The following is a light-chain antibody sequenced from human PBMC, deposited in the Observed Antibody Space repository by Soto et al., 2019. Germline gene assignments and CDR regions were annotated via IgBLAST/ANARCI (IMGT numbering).Light chain of an antibody. CDR3: HQHCSSQS. CDR1: QSVSSTY. CDR2: GAS. V-gene: IGKV3-20*01. Sequence: EIVLTQSPGTLSLSPGERAALSCRASQSVSSTYLAWYQQKPGQAPSLLIYGASSRATGIPERFSGSGSGTDFTLTISRLEPDDFAVYYCHQHCSSQSFGGGTKVEIK. J-gene: IGKJ4*01.